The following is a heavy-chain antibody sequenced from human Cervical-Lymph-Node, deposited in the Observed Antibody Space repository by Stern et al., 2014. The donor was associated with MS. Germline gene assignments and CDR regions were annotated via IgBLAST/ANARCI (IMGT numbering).Heavy chain of an antibody. J-gene: IGHJ4*02. CDR1: RFTFSDYY. D-gene: IGHD2-2*01. V-gene: IGHV3-11*06. Sequence: VQLVESGGGLVKPGGSLRLSCAASRFTFSDYYMSWIRQAPGKGLEWVSSISGSTSHTNYADYVKGRFTISRDNAKNSLYLQMNSLRAEDTAVYYCARVGCSSTSCPDYWGQGTLVTVSS. CDR2: ISGSTSHT. CDR3: ARVGCSSTSCPDY.